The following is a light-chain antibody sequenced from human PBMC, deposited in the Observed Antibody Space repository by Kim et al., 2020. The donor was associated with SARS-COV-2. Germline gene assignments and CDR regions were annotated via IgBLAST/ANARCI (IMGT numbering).Light chain of an antibody. V-gene: IGLV2-14*03. CDR1: SSDVGAYDY. J-gene: IGLJ3*02. Sequence: QSFTVSCTRTSSDVGAYDYVSWYQQHPGKTPKLMIYDVTKRPSGVSNRFSASKSGDTASLAISGLQSEDEADYYCSSYASGDTWVFGGGTKVTVL. CDR3: SSYASGDTWV. CDR2: DVT.